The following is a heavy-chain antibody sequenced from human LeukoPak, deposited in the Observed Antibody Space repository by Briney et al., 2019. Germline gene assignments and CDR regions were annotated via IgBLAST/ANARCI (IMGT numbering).Heavy chain of an antibody. CDR1: GASISGYY. CDR3: AREALGTSDFDY. J-gene: IGHJ4*02. CDR2: IFYSGRT. D-gene: IGHD7-27*01. Sequence: SETLSLTCSVSGASISGYYWTWIRQPPGKGLEWIGYIFYSGRTNYTPSLKSRVTISIDTSKNQFSLKLRSVTAADTVVYYCAREALGTSDFDYWGQGTLVTVSS. V-gene: IGHV4-59*01.